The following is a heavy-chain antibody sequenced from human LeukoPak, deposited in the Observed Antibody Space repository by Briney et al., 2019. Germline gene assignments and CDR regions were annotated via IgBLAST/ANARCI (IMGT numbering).Heavy chain of an antibody. CDR1: GFTLSTYW. CDR3: ARFATLSGYAFDY. Sequence: GGSLRLSCAASGFTLSTYWMSWVRQAPGKGLEWVANIKQDGSEKYYVDSVKGRFTISRDNAKNSLYLQMNSLRAEDTAVYYCARFATLSGYAFDYWGQGTLVTVSS. CDR2: IKQDGSEK. V-gene: IGHV3-7*01. D-gene: IGHD3-3*01. J-gene: IGHJ4*02.